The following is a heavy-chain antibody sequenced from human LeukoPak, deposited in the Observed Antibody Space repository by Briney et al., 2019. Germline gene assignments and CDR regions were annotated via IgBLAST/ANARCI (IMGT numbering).Heavy chain of an antibody. J-gene: IGHJ6*03. V-gene: IGHV1-69*05. CDR2: IIPIFDTA. Sequence: SVKVSCKATGGTFSSYGISWVRQAPGQGLEWMGRIIPIFDTANYAQKFQGRVTITTDESTSTAYMELSSLRSEDTAVYYCAFGLGYYYYMDVWGKGTTVTVSS. CDR1: GGTFSSYG. D-gene: IGHD3-10*01. CDR3: AFGLGYYYYMDV.